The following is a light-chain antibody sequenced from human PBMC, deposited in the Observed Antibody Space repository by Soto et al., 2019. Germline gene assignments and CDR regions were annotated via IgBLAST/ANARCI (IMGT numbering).Light chain of an antibody. Sequence: DVVMTQSPLSLPVTLGQPASISCRSSQSLVTSDGNTYLDWFQQRPGQSPRRLIYKVSNRDSGVPDRFRGSESGTDFTLKISRVEAEDVGVYYGMQGTHWPYTFGQGTKLEI. CDR2: KVS. CDR1: QSLVTSDGNTY. CDR3: MQGTHWPYT. V-gene: IGKV2-30*01. J-gene: IGKJ2*01.